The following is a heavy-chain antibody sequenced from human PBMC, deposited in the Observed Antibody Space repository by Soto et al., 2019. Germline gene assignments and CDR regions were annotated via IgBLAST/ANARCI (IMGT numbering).Heavy chain of an antibody. J-gene: IGHJ3*02. D-gene: IGHD1-1*01. CDR2: IYYSGST. CDR3: ARDRKEHAFDI. CDR1: GGSISSYY. Sequence: SETLSLTCTVSGGSISSYYWSWIRQPPGKGLEWIGYIYYSGSTNYNPSLKSRVTISVDTSKNQFSLKLSSVTAADTAVCYCARDRKEHAFDIWGQGTMVTVS. V-gene: IGHV4-59*01.